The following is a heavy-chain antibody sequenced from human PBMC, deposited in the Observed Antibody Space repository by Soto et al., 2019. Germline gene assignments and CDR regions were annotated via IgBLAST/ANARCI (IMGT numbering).Heavy chain of an antibody. V-gene: IGHV3-23*01. CDR3: AKARPSGGYYYVEAFDV. Sequence: GGSLRLSCSASGFTFSNYAMSWVRQSPGKGLEWVSGVSSTGTSPYYAGSVQGRFTISRDNSKNMFYLQMKSLRAEDTAIYYCAKARPSGGYYYVEAFDVWGQGTRVTVAS. D-gene: IGHD3-22*01. CDR1: GFTFSNYA. J-gene: IGHJ3*01. CDR2: VSSTGTSP.